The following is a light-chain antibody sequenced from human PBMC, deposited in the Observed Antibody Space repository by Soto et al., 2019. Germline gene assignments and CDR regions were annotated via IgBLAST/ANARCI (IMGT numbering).Light chain of an antibody. V-gene: IGKV1-9*01. J-gene: IGKJ4*01. CDR3: QQLNSYPLT. CDR1: QGISSY. Sequence: DVHLTQSASFISASVGDKITITCXASQGISSYLAWYQQKPGKAPKLLIYAASTLQSGVPSRFSGSGSGTEFTLTISSLQPEDFATYYCQQLNSYPLTFGGGTKVDI. CDR2: AAS.